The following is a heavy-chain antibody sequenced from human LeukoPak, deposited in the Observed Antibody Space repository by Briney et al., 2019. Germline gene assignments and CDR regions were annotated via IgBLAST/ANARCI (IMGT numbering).Heavy chain of an antibody. CDR3: ARDKIVGATFFDS. J-gene: IGHJ4*02. CDR2: IKQDGSEK. Sequence: GGSLRLSCAASGFTFNTYWMSWVRQAPGKGLERVANIKQDGSEKYYVDSVKGRFSISRDNAKNSLYLQMDSLRAEDTAVYYCARDKIVGATFFDSWGQGTLVTVSS. D-gene: IGHD1-26*01. CDR1: GFTFNTYW. V-gene: IGHV3-7*01.